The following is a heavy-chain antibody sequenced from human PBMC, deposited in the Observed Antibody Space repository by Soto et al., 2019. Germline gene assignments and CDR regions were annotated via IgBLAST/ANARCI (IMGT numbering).Heavy chain of an antibody. CDR2: INAGNGNT. J-gene: IGHJ5*02. Sequence: QVPLVQSRAEVKKPGASVKVSCKASGYTFTSYAMHWVPQAPGQRLEWMGWINAGNGNTKYSQKFQGRVTMTTDTSASTAYMEVSSLRSEDRAVYYCARESSGCYRHWLDAGGQGTLVTVSS. D-gene: IGHD6-19*01. CDR3: ARESSGCYRHWLDA. V-gene: IGHV1-3*01. CDR1: GYTFTSYA.